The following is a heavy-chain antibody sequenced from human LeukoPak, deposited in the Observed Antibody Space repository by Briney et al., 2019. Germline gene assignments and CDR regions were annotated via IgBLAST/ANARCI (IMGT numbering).Heavy chain of an antibody. CDR1: GGTFSSYA. V-gene: IGHV1-69*01. CDR3: ASPPSGDGGSFEY. D-gene: IGHD3-10*01. CDR2: IVPMFNTT. Sequence: SVTVSCKASGGTFSSYAISWVRQAPGQGLEWMGGIVPMFNTTNYAQKFQGRVTITADESTSTAYMELSSLRSDDTAGYYCASPPSGDGGSFEYWGQGTLVTVSS. J-gene: IGHJ4*02.